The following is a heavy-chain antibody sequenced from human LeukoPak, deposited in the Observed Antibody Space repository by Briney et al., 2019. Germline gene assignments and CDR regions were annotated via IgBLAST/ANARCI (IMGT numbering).Heavy chain of an antibody. J-gene: IGHJ4*02. CDR3: ARRSGWRQASIAARPGVENRPSPIAY. Sequence: SETLSLTCAVYGGSFSGYYWSWIRQPPGKGLEWIGEINHSGSTNYNPSLKSRVTISVDTSKNQFSLKLSSVTAADTAVYYCARRSGWRQASIAARPGVENRPSPIAYWGQGTLVTVSS. CDR1: GGSFSGYY. CDR2: INHSGST. D-gene: IGHD6-6*01. V-gene: IGHV4-34*01.